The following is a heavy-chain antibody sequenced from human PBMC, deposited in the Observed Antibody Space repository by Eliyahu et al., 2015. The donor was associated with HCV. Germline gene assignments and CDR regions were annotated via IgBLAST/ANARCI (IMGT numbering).Heavy chain of an antibody. CDR3: ARSRSSGGVDV. Sequence: WIGYIYYSGSTNYNPSLKSRVTIAVDTSKNQLSLKLSSVTAADTAFYYCARSRSSGGVDVWGQGTTVTVSS. CDR2: IYYSGST. V-gene: IGHV4-59*08. D-gene: IGHD1-26*01. J-gene: IGHJ6*02.